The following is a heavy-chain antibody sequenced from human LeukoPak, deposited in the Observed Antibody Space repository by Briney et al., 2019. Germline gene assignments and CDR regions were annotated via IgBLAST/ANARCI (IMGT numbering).Heavy chain of an antibody. J-gene: IGHJ5*01. CDR2: ISGNGGST. CDR3: VKGGQRYDFWRFDF. D-gene: IGHD3-3*01. CDR1: GFRFSIYA. Sequence: GGSLRLSCEASGFRFSIYAMSWGRHAPGQGLDWFSIISGNGGSTYYANSVKGRFTIARDNSKNTLYMEMNSLTEENTALYYCVKGGQRYDFWRFDFWGRGTLVTVSS. V-gene: IGHV3-23*01.